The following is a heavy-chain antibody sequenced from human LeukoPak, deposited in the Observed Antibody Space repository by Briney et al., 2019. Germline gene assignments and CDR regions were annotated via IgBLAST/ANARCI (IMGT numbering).Heavy chain of an antibody. J-gene: IGHJ2*01. Sequence: GGSLRLSCAASGFTVSSNYMSWVRQAPGKGLEWVSVIYSGGSTYYADSVKGRFTISRDHSKNTLYLQMNSLRAEDTAVYYCARFGDYGPWYFDLWGRGTLVTVSS. CDR3: ARFGDYGPWYFDL. D-gene: IGHD4-17*01. CDR2: IYSGGST. V-gene: IGHV3-66*01. CDR1: GFTVSSNY.